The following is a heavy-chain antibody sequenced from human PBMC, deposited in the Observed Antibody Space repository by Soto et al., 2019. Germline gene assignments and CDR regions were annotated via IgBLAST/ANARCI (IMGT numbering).Heavy chain of an antibody. CDR3: ASPGSPYYYYGMDV. V-gene: IGHV1-18*04. J-gene: IGHJ6*02. CDR2: ISVYNGNT. D-gene: IGHD3-10*01. Sequence: ASVKVSCKASGYTFTSYGISWVRQAPGQGLEWMGWISVYNGNTNYAQKLQGRVTMTTDTSTSTAYMELRSLRSDDTAVYYCASPGSPYYYYGMDVWGQGTTVTVSS. CDR1: GYTFTSYG.